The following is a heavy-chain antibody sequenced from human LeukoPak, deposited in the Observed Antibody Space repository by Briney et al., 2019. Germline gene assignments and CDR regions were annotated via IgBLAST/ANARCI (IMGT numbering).Heavy chain of an antibody. J-gene: IGHJ4*02. Sequence: SSETLSLTCTVSDDSISNYYWSWIRQPPGKGLEWIGYIYYSGSTTCNPSLKSRVTMSVDTSKNQFSLKLRSVTAADTALYYCARIYNSSQWLAPGDYWGQGTLVTVSS. CDR1: DDSISNYY. V-gene: IGHV4-59*01. CDR3: ARIYNSSQWLAPGDY. CDR2: IYYSGST. D-gene: IGHD6-19*01.